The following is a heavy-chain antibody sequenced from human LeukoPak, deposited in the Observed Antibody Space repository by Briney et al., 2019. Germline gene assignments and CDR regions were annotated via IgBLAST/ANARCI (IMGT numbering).Heavy chain of an antibody. CDR3: ASDYCGSGSYYDY. J-gene: IGHJ4*02. V-gene: IGHV3-7*03. CDR2: IKQDGSEK. D-gene: IGHD3-10*01. Sequence: GGSLRLSCAASGSTFSSYWMSWVRQAPGKGLEWVANIKQDGSEKYYVDSVKGRFTISRDNAKNSLYLQMNSLRAEDTAVYYCASDYCGSGSYYDYWGQGTLVTVSS. CDR1: GSTFSSYW.